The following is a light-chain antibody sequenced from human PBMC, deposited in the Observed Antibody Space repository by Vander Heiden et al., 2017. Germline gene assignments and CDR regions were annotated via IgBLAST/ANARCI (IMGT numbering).Light chain of an antibody. V-gene: IGLV3-1*01. CDR3: QAWDSSTANV. Sequence: SYELTQPPSVSVSPGQTASITCSGDKLGDKYACWYQQKPGQSPVLVMYQGSKRPSGIPERFSGSNSGNTATLTISGTQAMDEADYYCQAWDSSTANVFGTGTKVTVL. CDR2: QGS. CDR1: KLGDKY. J-gene: IGLJ1*01.